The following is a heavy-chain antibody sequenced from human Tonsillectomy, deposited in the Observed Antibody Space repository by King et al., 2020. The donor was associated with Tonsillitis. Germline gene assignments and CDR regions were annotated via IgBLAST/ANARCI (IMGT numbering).Heavy chain of an antibody. Sequence: QLVQSGGGLVKPGGSLRLSCAASGFTFSSYSMNWVRQAPGKGLEWVSSISSSSSYIYYADSVKGRFTISRDNAKNSLYLQMNSLRAEDTAVYYCARDHVPYDYVWGSYRYLPVYYYYYGMDVWGQGTTVTVSS. D-gene: IGHD3-16*02. CDR1: GFTFSSYS. CDR3: ARDHVPYDYVWGSYRYLPVYYYYYGMDV. J-gene: IGHJ6*02. CDR2: ISSSSSYI. V-gene: IGHV3-21*01.